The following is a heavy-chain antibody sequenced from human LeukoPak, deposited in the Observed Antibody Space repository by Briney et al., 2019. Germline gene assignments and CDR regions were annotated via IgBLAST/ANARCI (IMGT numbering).Heavy chain of an antibody. Sequence: SETLSLTCTVSGDSISSSRDYWGWIRQPPGKGLEWIGSIYYSGSTDYNPSLTSRVTMSVETSKNQFSLNLSSVTAEDTAVYFCARLERSGSYFLQVWGQGTLVTVSS. CDR1: GDSISSSRDY. CDR3: ARLERSGSYFLQV. CDR2: IYYSGST. J-gene: IGHJ4*02. V-gene: IGHV4-39*01. D-gene: IGHD3-10*01.